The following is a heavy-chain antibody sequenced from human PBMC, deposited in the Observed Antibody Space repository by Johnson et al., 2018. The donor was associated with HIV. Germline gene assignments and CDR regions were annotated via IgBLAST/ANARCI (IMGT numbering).Heavy chain of an antibody. D-gene: IGHD2-15*01. CDR3: TTEEGYCSGGSFYVDAFDI. V-gene: IGHV3-30*04. CDR2: ISYDGKNK. Sequence: QVQLVESGGGVVQPGRSLRLSCAASGFTFSSHAMHWVRQAPGKGLEWVAVISYDGKNKYYTDSVKGRFTISRDNSKNTLYLQMNSLRAEDTAVYYCTTEEGYCSGGSFYVDAFDIWGQGTMVTVSS. CDR1: GFTFSSHA. J-gene: IGHJ3*02.